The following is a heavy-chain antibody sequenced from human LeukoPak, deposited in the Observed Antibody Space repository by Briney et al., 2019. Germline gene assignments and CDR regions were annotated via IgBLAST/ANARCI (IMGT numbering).Heavy chain of an antibody. J-gene: IGHJ3*02. D-gene: IGHD4-23*01. Sequence: GGSLRLSCAASGFTVSSNYMSWVRQAPGKGLEWVSVIYSGGSTYYADSVKGRFTISRDNSKNTLYLQMDSLRAEDTAVYYCARDRRRWGDDAFDIWGQGTMVTVS. V-gene: IGHV3-66*01. CDR1: GFTVSSNY. CDR3: ARDRRRWGDDAFDI. CDR2: IYSGGST.